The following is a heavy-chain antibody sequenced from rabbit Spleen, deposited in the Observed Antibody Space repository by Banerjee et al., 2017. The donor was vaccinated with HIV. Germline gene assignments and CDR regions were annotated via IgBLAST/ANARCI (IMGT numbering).Heavy chain of an antibody. D-gene: IGHD2-1*01. CDR3: ARGSATMTMVITGYYFNL. CDR2: IYTGSSGTT. J-gene: IGHJ4*01. Sequence: QQQLEESGGGLVKPGGTLTLTCKASGFSFSDSYYHMCWVRQAPGKGLEWIACIYTGSSGTTYYASWAKGRFTISKTSSTTVTLQMTSLTAADTATYFCARGSATMTMVITGYYFNLWGQGTLVTVS. V-gene: IGHV1S45*01. CDR1: GFSFSDSYY.